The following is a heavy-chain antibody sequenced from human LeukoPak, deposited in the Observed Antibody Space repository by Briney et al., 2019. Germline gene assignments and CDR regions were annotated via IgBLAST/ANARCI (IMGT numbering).Heavy chain of an antibody. Sequence: GGSLRLSCAASGFTFSSYAMSWVRQAPGEGLEWVSAISGSGGSTYYADSVKGRFTISRDNSKNTLYLQMNSLRAEDTAVYYCAKGIGYYGSGSSHYFDYWGQGTLVTVSS. J-gene: IGHJ4*02. CDR1: GFTFSSYA. CDR3: AKGIGYYGSGSSHYFDY. V-gene: IGHV3-23*01. CDR2: ISGSGGST. D-gene: IGHD3-10*01.